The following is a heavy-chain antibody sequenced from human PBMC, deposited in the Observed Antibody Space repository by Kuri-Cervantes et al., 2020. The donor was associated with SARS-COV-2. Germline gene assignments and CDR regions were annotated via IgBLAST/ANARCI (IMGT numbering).Heavy chain of an antibody. J-gene: IGHJ6*03. CDR3: ARVAGEGPIYYYYMDV. Sequence: LSLTCAASGFTFSSYSMNWVRQAPGKALEWVSSISGSRSYIYYADSVKGRFTISSDNAKNSLYLQMNSLGGEDTAVYYCARVAGEGPIYYYYMDVWGKGTTVTVSS. CDR2: ISGSRSYI. V-gene: IGHV3-21*01. CDR1: GFTFSSYS. D-gene: IGHD2-21*01.